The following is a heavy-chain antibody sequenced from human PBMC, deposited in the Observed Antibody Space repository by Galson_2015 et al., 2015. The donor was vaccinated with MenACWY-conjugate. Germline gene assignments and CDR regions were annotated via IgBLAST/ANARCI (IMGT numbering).Heavy chain of an antibody. V-gene: IGHV3-74*03. J-gene: IGHJ6*02. CDR3: ARGHYGMDV. Sequence: SLRLSCAASGFTFRNYWMTWVRQAPGKGLECVSRICAGGISIMYVDSVKGRFTISRDNAKNSLYLEMNSLRVEDTAVYSCARGHYGMDVWGQGTTVTASS. CDR2: ICAGGISI. CDR1: GFTFRNYW.